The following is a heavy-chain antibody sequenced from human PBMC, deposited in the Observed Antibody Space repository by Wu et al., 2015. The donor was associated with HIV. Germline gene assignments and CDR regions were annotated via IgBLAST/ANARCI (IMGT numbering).Heavy chain of an antibody. D-gene: IGHD6-6*01. Sequence: QVQLVQSGAEVKKPGSSVRVSCKASGGTFSSYAINWVRQAPGQGLEWMGRIIPIFGTANYAQNFQGRVTITADQSTNTAYMELSSLRSEDTSVYYCARVVEPYEYSSPALSAYYYYYMDVWAKGHGHRLL. CDR1: GGTFSSYA. CDR3: ARVVEPYEYSSPALSAYYYYYMDV. CDR2: IIPIFGTA. V-gene: IGHV1-69*13. J-gene: IGHJ6*03.